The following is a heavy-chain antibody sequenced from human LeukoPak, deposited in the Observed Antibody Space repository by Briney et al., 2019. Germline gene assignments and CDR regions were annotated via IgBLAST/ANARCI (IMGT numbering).Heavy chain of an antibody. CDR2: IYYSGST. J-gene: IGHJ6*03. Sequence: SETLSLTCTVSGGSISSSSYYSGWIRQPPGKGLEWIGSIYYSGSTYYNPSLKSRVTISVDTSKNQFSLKLSSVTAADTAVYYCARVYSSSSGGYYMDVWGKGTTVTVSS. CDR1: GGSISSSSYY. CDR3: ARVYSSSSGGYYMDV. V-gene: IGHV4-39*01. D-gene: IGHD6-6*01.